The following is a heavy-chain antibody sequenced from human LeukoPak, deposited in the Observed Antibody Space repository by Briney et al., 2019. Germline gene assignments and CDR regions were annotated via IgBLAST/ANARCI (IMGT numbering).Heavy chain of an antibody. CDR2: IYHSGST. CDR1: GGSISSGGYS. D-gene: IGHD3-10*01. J-gene: IGHJ5*02. Sequence: SETLSLTCAVSGGSISSGGYSWSWIRQPPGKGLEWIGYIYHSGSTYYNPSLKSRVTISVDTSKNQLSLKLSSVTAADTAVYYCARESNYYGSGTGWFDPWGQGTLVTASS. CDR3: ARESNYYGSGTGWFDP. V-gene: IGHV4-30-4*07.